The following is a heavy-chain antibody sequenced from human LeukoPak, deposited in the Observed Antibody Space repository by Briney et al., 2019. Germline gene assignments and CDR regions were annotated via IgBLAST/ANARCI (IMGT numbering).Heavy chain of an antibody. Sequence: SETLSLTCTVSGGSISSYYWSWIRQPPGKGLEWIGYIYYSGSTNYNPSLKSRVTISVDTPKNQFSLKLSSVTAADTAVYYCARAGRSSGWYGRDYFDYWGQGTLVTVSS. CDR3: ARAGRSSGWYGRDYFDY. CDR1: GGSISSYY. J-gene: IGHJ4*02. V-gene: IGHV4-59*01. CDR2: IYYSGST. D-gene: IGHD6-19*01.